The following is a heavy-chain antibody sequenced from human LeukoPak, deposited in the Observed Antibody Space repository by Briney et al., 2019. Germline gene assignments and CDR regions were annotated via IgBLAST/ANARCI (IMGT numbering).Heavy chain of an antibody. D-gene: IGHD6-13*01. CDR3: ARQGLRPDPKRVGYSSSWYLDY. J-gene: IGHJ4*02. CDR2: IYPGDSDT. CDR1: GYSFTSYW. V-gene: IGHV5-51*01. Sequence: GESLKVSCKGSGYSFTSYWIGWVRQMPGKGLEWMGIIYPGDSDTRYSPSFQGQVTISADKSISTAYLQWSSLKASDTAMYYCARQGLRPDPKRVGYSSSWYLDYWGQGTLVTVSS.